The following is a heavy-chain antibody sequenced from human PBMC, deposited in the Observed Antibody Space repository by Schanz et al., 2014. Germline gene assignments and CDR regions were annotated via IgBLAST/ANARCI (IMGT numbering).Heavy chain of an antibody. CDR3: AREVGLYDRGWFDP. J-gene: IGHJ5*02. CDR2: IIPILGIA. V-gene: IGHV1-69*08. D-gene: IGHD3-22*01. CDR1: GGTFNSYT. Sequence: QVQLVQSGAEVKKPGSSMKVSCKASGGTFNSYTINWVRQAPGQGLEWMGRIIPILGIANYAQKFQGRVTITAERSTSTAYMELSSLRSEDTAVYYCAREVGLYDRGWFDPWGQGTLVTVSS.